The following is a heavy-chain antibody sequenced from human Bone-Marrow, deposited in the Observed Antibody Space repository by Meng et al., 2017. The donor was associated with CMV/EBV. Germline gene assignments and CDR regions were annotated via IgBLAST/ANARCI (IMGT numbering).Heavy chain of an antibody. CDR3: AKDHADIVVVPAAHRLGGDAFDI. D-gene: IGHD2-2*01. J-gene: IGHJ3*02. Sequence: GECLKISCAASGFTFSSYSMNWVRQAPGKGLEWVSYISSSSSTIYYADSVKGRFTISRDNSKNTLYLQMNSLRAEDTAVYYCAKDHADIVVVPAAHRLGGDAFDIWGQGTMVTVSS. V-gene: IGHV3-48*01. CDR1: GFTFSSYS. CDR2: ISSSSSTI.